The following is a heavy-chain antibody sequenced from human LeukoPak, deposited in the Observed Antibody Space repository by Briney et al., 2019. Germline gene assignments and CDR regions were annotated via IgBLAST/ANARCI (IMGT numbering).Heavy chain of an antibody. CDR2: ISAYNGNT. J-gene: IGHJ6*02. V-gene: IGHV1-18*01. Sequence: GASVKISCKASGYTFTSYGISWVRQAPGQGLEWMGWISAYNGNTNYAQKLRGRVTMTTDTSTSTAYMELRSLRSDDTAVYYCARDWDIVAYYYYGMDVWGQGTTVTGSS. D-gene: IGHD5-12*01. CDR1: GYTFTSYG. CDR3: ARDWDIVAYYYYGMDV.